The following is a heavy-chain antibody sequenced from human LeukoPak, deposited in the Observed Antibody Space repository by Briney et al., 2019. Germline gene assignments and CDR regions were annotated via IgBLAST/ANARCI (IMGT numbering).Heavy chain of an antibody. D-gene: IGHD2-21*02. CDR3: ARSDGGVLYCGEDCYLDL. J-gene: IGHJ4*02. CDR1: GFGVSSNY. V-gene: IGHV3-66*01. CDR2: IYRGEKT. Sequence: PGGSLRLSCEASGFGVSSNYINWVRQAPGKGLEWVSVIYRGEKTYYADSVKGRFNISRDSSKNTVFLQMNSPRAEDTAIYYCARSDGGVLYCGEDCYLDLWGQGTLVTVSS.